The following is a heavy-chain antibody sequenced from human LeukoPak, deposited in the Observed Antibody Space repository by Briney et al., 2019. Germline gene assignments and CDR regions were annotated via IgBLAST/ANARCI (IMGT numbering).Heavy chain of an antibody. CDR3: ARESSQGYCSGGSCPNWLDP. D-gene: IGHD2-15*01. J-gene: IGHJ5*02. CDR2: ISAYNGNT. Sequence: GASVKVSCKASGYTFTSYGISWVRQAPGQGLEWMGWISAYNGNTNYAQKLQGRVTMTTDTSTSTAYMELRSLRSDDTAVYYCARESSQGYCSGGSCPNWLDPWGQGTLVTVSS. CDR1: GYTFTSYG. V-gene: IGHV1-18*01.